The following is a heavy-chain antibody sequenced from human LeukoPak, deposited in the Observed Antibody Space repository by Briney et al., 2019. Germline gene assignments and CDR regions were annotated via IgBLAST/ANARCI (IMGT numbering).Heavy chain of an antibody. Sequence: SETLSLTCTVSGGSISSYYWSWIRQHPGKGLEWIGYIYYSGSTYYNPSLKSRVTISVDTSKNQFSLKLSSVTAADTAVYYCARGLSRVRGKFDPWGQGTLVTVSS. CDR2: IYYSGST. J-gene: IGHJ5*02. V-gene: IGHV4-59*06. CDR3: ARGLSRVRGKFDP. D-gene: IGHD3-10*01. CDR1: GGSISSYY.